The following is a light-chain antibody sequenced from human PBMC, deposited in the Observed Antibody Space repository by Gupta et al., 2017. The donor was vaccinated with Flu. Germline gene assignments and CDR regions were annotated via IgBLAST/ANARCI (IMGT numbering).Light chain of an antibody. CDR2: WAS. CDR1: RSVLYTSNNKNY. CDR3: QQYFTSPWT. J-gene: IGKJ1*01. V-gene: IGKV4-1*01. Sequence: DIVMTQSPDSLAVSLGERATINCKSSRSVLYTSNNKNYLAWLQQKPGQPPKVLIYWASTRESGVPDRFSGSGSGTDFTLTISGLQAEDVAGYYCQQYFTSPWTFGQGTKVEIK.